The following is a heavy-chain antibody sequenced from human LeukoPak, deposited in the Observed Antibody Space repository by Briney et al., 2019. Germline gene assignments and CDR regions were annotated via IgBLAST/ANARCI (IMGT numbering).Heavy chain of an antibody. CDR1: GYTFTSYY. Sequence: EASVKVSCKASGYTFTSYYMHWVRQAPGQGLEWMGIINPSGGSTRYAQKFQGRVTMTRDMSTSTVYMELISLRSEDTAVYYCARGAGSGTEEGDAFDIWGQGTMVTVSS. CDR2: INPSGGST. J-gene: IGHJ3*02. CDR3: ARGAGSGTEEGDAFDI. V-gene: IGHV1-46*01. D-gene: IGHD3-10*01.